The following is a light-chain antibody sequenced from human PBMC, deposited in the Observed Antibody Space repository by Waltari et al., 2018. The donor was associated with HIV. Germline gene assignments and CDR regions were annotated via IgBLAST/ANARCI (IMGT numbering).Light chain of an antibody. CDR3: QSSDSSGNYWA. CDR1: ALPTQY. CDR2: KDS. Sequence: SDEPTQLPSVPVSPGPTATSTCFGDALPTQYGYWYQQKQGQAPVVVIYKDSDRPSGIPERFSGSSSGTTVTLTISGVQAEDEADYYCQSSDSSGNYWAFGGGTKLTVL. V-gene: IGLV3-25*03. J-gene: IGLJ3*02.